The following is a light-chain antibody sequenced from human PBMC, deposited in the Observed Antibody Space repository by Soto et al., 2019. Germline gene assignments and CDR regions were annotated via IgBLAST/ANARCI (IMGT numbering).Light chain of an antibody. J-gene: IGKJ1*01. CDR1: QGISNE. Sequence: IQMTQSPSSLSASVGDRVTITCRASQGISNELGWYQQRPGKAPKVLIYGASNLQSGVPSRFSGSASGTEFTLTISSLQPDDFATYYCQHYNSYSEAFGQGTKVGIK. V-gene: IGKV1-17*01. CDR3: QHYNSYSEA. CDR2: GAS.